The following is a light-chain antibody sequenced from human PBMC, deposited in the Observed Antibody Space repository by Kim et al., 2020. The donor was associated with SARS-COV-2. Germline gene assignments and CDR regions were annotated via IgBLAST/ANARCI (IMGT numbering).Light chain of an antibody. CDR1: QSVSDW. J-gene: IGKJ2*03. Sequence: DIQMTQSPSTLSASVGDRVTITCRASQSVSDWLAWYQQKPGKAPELLIYKASNLQSGVPSRFSGSGSGTEFTLTISSLQPDDFATYYCQQYNSYPYSFGQGTKLEI. CDR2: KAS. CDR3: QQYNSYPYS. V-gene: IGKV1-5*03.